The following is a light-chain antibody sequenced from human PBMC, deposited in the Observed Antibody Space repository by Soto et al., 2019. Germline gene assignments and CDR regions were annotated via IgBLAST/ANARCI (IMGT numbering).Light chain of an antibody. J-gene: IGKJ4*01. CDR2: DAS. CDR3: QQRSNWLT. V-gene: IGKV3-11*01. CDR1: QNVISY. Sequence: EIVLTQSPATLSLSPGERATLSCRASQNVISYLAWYQQKPGQAPRLLIYDASNRATGIPARFSGSGSGIDFTLTISSLEPEDSAVYYCQQRSNWLTFGGGTKVEIK.